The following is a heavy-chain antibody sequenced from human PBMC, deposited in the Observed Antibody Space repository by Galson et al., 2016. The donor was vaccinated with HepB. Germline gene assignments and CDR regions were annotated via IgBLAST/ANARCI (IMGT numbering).Heavy chain of an antibody. CDR1: GGTFISYA. CDR2: IIPIFDTA. Sequence: SVKVSCKASGGTFISYAIIWVRQAPGQGLEWMGGIIPIFDTANYAQKFQGRVTITADKSTSTAYMELSSLRSEDTAVYYCAGGGYYDSSAYPWARDYYYYMDVWGTGTSVTVSS. J-gene: IGHJ6*03. D-gene: IGHD3-22*01. V-gene: IGHV1-69*06. CDR3: AGGGYYDSSAYPWARDYYYYMDV.